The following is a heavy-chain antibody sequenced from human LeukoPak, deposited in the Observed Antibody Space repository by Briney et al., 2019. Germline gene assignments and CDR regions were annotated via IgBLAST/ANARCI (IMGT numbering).Heavy chain of an antibody. V-gene: IGHV3-66*01. D-gene: IGHD1-26*01. Sequence: GGSLRVSCAASVFTVTTNYMTWVRQAPGKGLEWVSLIYSGGYTDYADDVKGRFTISRDNSKNKLELQMNSLRAEDTAVYYYARRLQYSGSKGVFDYWGQGTLVTVSS. CDR2: IYSGGYT. CDR1: VFTVTTNY. J-gene: IGHJ4*02. CDR3: ARRLQYSGSKGVFDY.